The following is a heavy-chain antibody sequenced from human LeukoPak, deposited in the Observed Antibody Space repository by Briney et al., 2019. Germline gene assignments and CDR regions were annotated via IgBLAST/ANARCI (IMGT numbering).Heavy chain of an antibody. Sequence: GASVKVSCKASGYTFTSYGISWVRQAPGQGLEWMGWINVYNGNINYAQKLQGRVTMTTDTSTSTAYMELRSLRSDDTAVYYCTRRLGGAPYYYYYMDVWGKGTTITISS. CDR2: INVYNGNI. D-gene: IGHD3-16*01. V-gene: IGHV1-18*01. CDR1: GYTFTSYG. J-gene: IGHJ6*03. CDR3: TRRLGGAPYYYYYMDV.